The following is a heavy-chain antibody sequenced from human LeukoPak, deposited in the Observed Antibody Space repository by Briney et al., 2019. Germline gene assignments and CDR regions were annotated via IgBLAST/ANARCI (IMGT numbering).Heavy chain of an antibody. CDR2: IYPGDSDT. Sequence: GESLKISSKGPGSRFTSYWIGWGRQMPGKGLEWMAIIYPGDSDTRYSPSFQGQVTISADKSISTAYLQWTSLRASVISMYCCARRKSGAVSCPYFLVYWGQGTLVTVSS. V-gene: IGHV5-51*01. CDR3: ARRKSGAVSCPYFLVY. J-gene: IGHJ4*02. D-gene: IGHD1-26*01. CDR1: GSRFTSYW.